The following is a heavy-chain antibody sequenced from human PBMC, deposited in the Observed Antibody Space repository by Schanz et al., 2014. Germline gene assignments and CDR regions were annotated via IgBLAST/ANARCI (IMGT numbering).Heavy chain of an antibody. CDR3: ARKVVATIGGYYDN. CDR2: ISGGGGTT. CDR1: GFTFSSYA. V-gene: IGHV3-23*01. Sequence: EVQLLESGGGLVQPGGSLRLSCAASGFTFSSYAMSGVRQAPGKGLEWVSAISGGGGTTYYADSVKGRFTISRDNSKNTLYLQMSSLRAEDTAVYYCARKVVATIGGYYDNWGQGTLVIVSS. D-gene: IGHD5-12*01. J-gene: IGHJ4*02.